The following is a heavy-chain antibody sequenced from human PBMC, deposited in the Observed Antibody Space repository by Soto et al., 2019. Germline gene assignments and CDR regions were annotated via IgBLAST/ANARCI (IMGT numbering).Heavy chain of an antibody. D-gene: IGHD3-3*01. J-gene: IGHJ4*02. Sequence: QVQLVESGGGVVQPGRSLRVSCAASGFTFSIYAMHWVRQAPGTGLEWVAVISYDGTKTYYADSVKGRSTMSRDNSKNLGYPQMDRLSDECNAVFFCSKGRGPRREWLIGPFDYWGQGTLATVSP. CDR3: SKGRGPRREWLIGPFDY. CDR1: GFTFSIYA. CDR2: ISYDGTKT. V-gene: IGHV3-30*18.